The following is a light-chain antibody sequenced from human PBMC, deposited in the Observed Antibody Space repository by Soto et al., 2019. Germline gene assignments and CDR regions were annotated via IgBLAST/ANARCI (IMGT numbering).Light chain of an antibody. Sequence: PQSPATLSGSVGASVPITCRASQTISSWLAWYQQKPGRAPKLLIYDASNLEAGVPSRFRGSGSGTDFTFTISRLQPEDIATYYCQQYENLPTFGQGTRLEIK. CDR1: QTISSW. CDR2: DAS. CDR3: QQYENLPT. V-gene: IGKV1-33*01. J-gene: IGKJ5*01.